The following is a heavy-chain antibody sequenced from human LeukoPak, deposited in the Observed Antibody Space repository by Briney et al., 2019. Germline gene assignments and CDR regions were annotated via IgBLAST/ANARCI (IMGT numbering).Heavy chain of an antibody. J-gene: IGHJ4*02. CDR2: IYYSGST. CDR1: SGSISIYY. Sequence: SETLSLTCTVSSGSISIYYWSWIRQPPGKGLEWIGYIYYSGSTNYNPSLKSRVTISVDTSKNQFSLKLSSVTAADTAVYYCARAGANGIEAAGSLRYWGQGTLVTVSS. CDR3: ARAGANGIEAAGSLRY. D-gene: IGHD6-13*01. V-gene: IGHV4-59*01.